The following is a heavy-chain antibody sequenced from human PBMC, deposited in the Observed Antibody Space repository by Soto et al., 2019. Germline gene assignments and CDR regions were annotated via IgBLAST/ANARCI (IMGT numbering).Heavy chain of an antibody. CDR1: RVALDCKA. J-gene: IGHJ4*02. Sequence: CTESRVALDCKALQSLHQATGQRLEWMGWINAGNGNTKYSQKFQGRVTITRDTSASTAYMELSSLRSEDTAVYYCASESYGGEFAYWGQGTLVPVSS. V-gene: IGHV1-3*01. D-gene: IGHD4-17*01. CDR2: INAGNGNT. CDR3: ASESYGGEFAY.